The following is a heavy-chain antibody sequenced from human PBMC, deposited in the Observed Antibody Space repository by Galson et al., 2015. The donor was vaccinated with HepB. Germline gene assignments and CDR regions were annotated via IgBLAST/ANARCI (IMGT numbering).Heavy chain of an antibody. CDR1: GGTFSSYA. D-gene: IGHD2-2*01. Sequence: SVKVSCKASGGTFSSYAISWVRQAPGQGLEWMGGIIPIFGTANYAQKFQGRVTITADESTSTAYMELSSLRSEDTAVYYCAARGRDCSSTSCYPSARYYYYYYGMVVWGQGTTVTVSS. V-gene: IGHV1-69*13. CDR3: AARGRDCSSTSCYPSARYYYYYYGMVV. CDR2: IIPIFGTA. J-gene: IGHJ6*02.